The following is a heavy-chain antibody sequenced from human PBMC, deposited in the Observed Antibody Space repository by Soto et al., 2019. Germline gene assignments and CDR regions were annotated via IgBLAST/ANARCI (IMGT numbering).Heavy chain of an antibody. V-gene: IGHV4-4*02. CDR1: GGSINNGSW. D-gene: IGHD6-19*01. J-gene: IGHJ6*02. CDR2: KHHSGST. CDR3: TYSSGWWRMDV. Sequence: QVHLQESGPGLVKPSGTLSFTCGVSGGSINNGSWWTWVRQPPGKGLEWIGEKHHSGSTNYNLSLKSRVSISLDKSKNQFSLILSSVSAADTATYYCTYSSGWWRMDVWGQGTTVTVSS.